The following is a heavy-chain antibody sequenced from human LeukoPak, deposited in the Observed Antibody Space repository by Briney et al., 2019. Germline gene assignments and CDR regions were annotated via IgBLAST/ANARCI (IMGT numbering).Heavy chain of an antibody. CDR1: GFTFRSSE. CDR3: AKGVGATSN. CDR2: IWYDGSNK. D-gene: IGHD1-26*01. V-gene: IGHV3-33*06. Sequence: GGSLRLSCATSGFTFRSSEMNWVRQAPGKGLEWVAVIWYDGSNKYYADSVKGRFTISRDNSKNTLYLQMNSLRAEDTAVYYCAKGVGATSNWGQGTLVTVSS. J-gene: IGHJ4*02.